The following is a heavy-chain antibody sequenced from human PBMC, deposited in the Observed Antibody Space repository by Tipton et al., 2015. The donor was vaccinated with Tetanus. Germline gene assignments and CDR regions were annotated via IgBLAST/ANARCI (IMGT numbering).Heavy chain of an antibody. CDR3: ARVVIWFGAPPSHFDY. CDR2: IYHSGST. V-gene: IGHV4-30-2*01. D-gene: IGHD3-10*01. CDR1: GGSISSGGYS. Sequence: LRLSCAVSGGSISSGGYSWSWIRLPPGKGLEWIGYIYHSGSTYYNPSLKSRVTISVDRSKNQFSLKLSSVTAADTAVYYCARVVIWFGAPPSHFDYWGQGTLVTVSS. J-gene: IGHJ4*02.